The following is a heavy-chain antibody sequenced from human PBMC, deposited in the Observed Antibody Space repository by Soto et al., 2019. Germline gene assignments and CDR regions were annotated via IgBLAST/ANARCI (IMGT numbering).Heavy chain of an antibody. J-gene: IGHJ6*02. CDR3: ASLGRHG. V-gene: IGHV3-7*01. CDR1: GFTFIDSW. Sequence: GGSLRLSCAASGFTFIDSWMDWVRQAPGKGPEWVANIKQDGSEKNYVDSVKGRFTISRDNAKNSLYLQMNSLRAEDTAVYYCASLGRHGWGQGTTVTV. D-gene: IGHD3-16*01. CDR2: IKQDGSEK.